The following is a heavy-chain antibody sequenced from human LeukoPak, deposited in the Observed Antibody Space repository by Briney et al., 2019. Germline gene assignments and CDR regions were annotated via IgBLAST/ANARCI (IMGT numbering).Heavy chain of an antibody. Sequence: PGGSLKLSCAASGFTFSGSAMPWVRQASGKGLEWVGRIRSRANSYATAYAASVKGRFTISRDDSKNTAYLQMNSLKTEDTAVYYCTRHSYYDSSGTRWGQGTLVTVSS. J-gene: IGHJ4*02. CDR1: GFTFSGSA. CDR2: IRSRANSYAT. CDR3: TRHSYYDSSGTR. D-gene: IGHD3-22*01. V-gene: IGHV3-73*01.